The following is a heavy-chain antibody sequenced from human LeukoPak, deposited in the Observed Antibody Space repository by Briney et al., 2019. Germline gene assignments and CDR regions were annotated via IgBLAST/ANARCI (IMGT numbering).Heavy chain of an antibody. V-gene: IGHV4-59*08. Sequence: PPETLSLTCTVPGDSLSRYYWSWIRQPPQKGLEWIGYIYYSRTTNYNPSLKSRVTMSVDTSKTQFPLKLSSVTAADTAVYYCAGLSGSQTTPYWGQGTLVTVSS. D-gene: IGHD1-26*01. CDR3: AGLSGSQTTPY. J-gene: IGHJ4*02. CDR1: GDSLSRYY. CDR2: IYYSRTT.